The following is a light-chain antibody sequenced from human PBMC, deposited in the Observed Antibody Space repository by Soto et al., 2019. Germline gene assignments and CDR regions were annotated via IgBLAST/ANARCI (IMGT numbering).Light chain of an antibody. V-gene: IGKV3D-15*01. CDR2: GAS. Sequence: EVLMTQSPATLSVSPGERATLSCRASQSVSGNLARYQQKPGQAPRLLIYGASTRATGIPDRISGSGSGTEFSLTINSLQSEDFAVYFCHQYNNWPLTFGQGTRLEIK. CDR1: QSVSGN. J-gene: IGKJ5*01. CDR3: HQYNNWPLT.